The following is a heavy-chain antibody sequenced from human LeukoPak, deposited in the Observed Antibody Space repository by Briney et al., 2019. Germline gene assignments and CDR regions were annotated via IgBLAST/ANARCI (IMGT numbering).Heavy chain of an antibody. D-gene: IGHD2-2*01. CDR3: ASLVADDAFDI. CDR1: GGSISNTDSY. CDR2: ISYSGNT. J-gene: IGHJ3*02. Sequence: SQTLSLTCTVSGGSISNTDSYWNWIRQPPGKGLEWIGFISYSGNTYSTPSLESRLTISIDTAKNQFSLSLSSVTAADTAVYYCASLVADDAFDIWGQGTMVTVSS. V-gene: IGHV4-30-4*01.